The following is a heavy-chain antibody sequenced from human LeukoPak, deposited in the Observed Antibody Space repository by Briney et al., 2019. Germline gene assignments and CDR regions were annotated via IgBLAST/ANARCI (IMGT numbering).Heavy chain of an antibody. CDR1: GFTFDDFA. D-gene: IGHD3-3*01. CDR2: IYTDENT. CDR3: ARDPEGFWYFDY. V-gene: IGHV3-53*01. J-gene: IGHJ4*02. Sequence: GGSLRLSCAASGFTFDDFAMHWVRQAPGKGLEWVSVIYTDENTYYADSVKGRFTISRDNSKSTLYLQMSSLKAEDTAVYYCARDPEGFWYFDYWGQGTLVTVSS.